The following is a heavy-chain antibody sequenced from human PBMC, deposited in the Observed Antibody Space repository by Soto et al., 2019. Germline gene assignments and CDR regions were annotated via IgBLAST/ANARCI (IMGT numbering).Heavy chain of an antibody. J-gene: IGHJ6*02. V-gene: IGHV3-11*06. D-gene: IGHD3-16*01. CDR3: ARSSGRRHVFTFDYGLDV. CDR2: SSSSGGYT. CDR1: GFSVGDNY. Sequence: QVQLVETGGGLVEPGGSLRLSCAASGFSVGDNYMTWIRQAPGKGLEWLSYSSSSGGYTNYADSVKGRFTISRDNAKNSLYLQMDSLRAEDTAVYLCARSSGRRHVFTFDYGLDVRGQGTTVTVSS.